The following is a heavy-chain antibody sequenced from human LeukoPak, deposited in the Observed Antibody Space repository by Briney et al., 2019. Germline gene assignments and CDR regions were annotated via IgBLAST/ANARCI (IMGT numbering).Heavy chain of an antibody. V-gene: IGHV4-59*01. CDR1: GGSISSCY. J-gene: IGHJ4*02. D-gene: IGHD6-13*01. CDR3: ARTEIAAAGSFDY. Sequence: SETLSLTCTVSGGSISSCYWSWIRQPPGKGLEWIGYIYYSGSTNYNPSLKSRVTISVDTSKNQFSLKLSSVTAADTAVYYCARTEIAAAGSFDYWGQGTLVTVSS. CDR2: IYYSGST.